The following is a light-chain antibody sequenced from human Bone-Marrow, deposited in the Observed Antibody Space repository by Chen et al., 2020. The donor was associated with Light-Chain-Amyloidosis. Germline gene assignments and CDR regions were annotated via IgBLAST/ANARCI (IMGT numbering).Light chain of an antibody. CDR2: RDT. Sequence: SYELTQPPSVSVSPGQTARITCSGDDLPTKYAYWYQQKPGQAPVLVIHRDTERPSGISERFSGSISGANATLKISEVQAADEAAYHCESADRSGAYEVIFGGGTKLTVL. J-gene: IGLJ2*01. CDR1: DLPTKY. CDR3: ESADRSGAYEVI. V-gene: IGLV3-25*03.